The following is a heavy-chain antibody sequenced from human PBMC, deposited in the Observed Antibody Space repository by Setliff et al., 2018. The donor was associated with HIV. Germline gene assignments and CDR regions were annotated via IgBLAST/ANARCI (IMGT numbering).Heavy chain of an antibody. CDR1: GFTFSTYR. CDR2: ISSSSNSI. CDR3: ARTQNYDYVWGSYRPFDY. D-gene: IGHD3-16*02. V-gene: IGHV3-21*01. Sequence: GGSLRLSCAASGFTFSTYRMNWVRQAPGKGLEWVSSISSSSNSIYYADSVKGRFTISRDNAKNSLYLQMNSLRAEDTAVYYCARTQNYDYVWGSYRPFDYWGQGTLVTVSS. J-gene: IGHJ4*02.